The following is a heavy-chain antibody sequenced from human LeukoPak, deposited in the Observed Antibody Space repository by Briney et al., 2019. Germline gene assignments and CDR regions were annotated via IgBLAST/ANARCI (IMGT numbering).Heavy chain of an antibody. CDR1: GYTFTGYY. Sequence: GASVKVSCKASGYTFTGYYMHWVRQAPGQGLEWMGWINPNSGGTNYAQKFQGRVTMTRDTSISTAYMELSRLRSDDTAVYYCARDGGSGYPDLNRFDPWGQGTLVTVSS. J-gene: IGHJ5*02. CDR2: INPNSGGT. D-gene: IGHD3-22*01. V-gene: IGHV1-2*02. CDR3: ARDGGSGYPDLNRFDP.